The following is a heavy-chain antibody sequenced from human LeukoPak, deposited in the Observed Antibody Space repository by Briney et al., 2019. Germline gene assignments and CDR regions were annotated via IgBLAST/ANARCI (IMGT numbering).Heavy chain of an antibody. CDR1: GGSISSYY. Sequence: SETLSLTCTVSGGSISSYYWSWIRQPPGRGLEWIGYIYYSGSTNYNPSLKSRVTISVDTSKNQFSLKLSSVTAADTAVYYCARDDYGDYMFGIWGQGTMVTVSS. J-gene: IGHJ3*02. V-gene: IGHV4-59*12. CDR3: ARDDYGDYMFGI. D-gene: IGHD4-17*01. CDR2: IYYSGST.